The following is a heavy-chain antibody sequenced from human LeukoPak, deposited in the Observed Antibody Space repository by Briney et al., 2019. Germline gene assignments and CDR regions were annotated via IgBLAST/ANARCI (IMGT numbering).Heavy chain of an antibody. CDR2: ISGSGGGT. J-gene: IGHJ4*02. D-gene: IGHD1-26*01. Sequence: TGGSRRLSCAASGFTFSSIAMSWVRQAPDKGPEWVSTISGSGGGTYYADSVKGRFTISRDDSKNTLYLQMNSLRADDTAVYYCAKDLGRSRNNFFDYWGQGNLVTVSS. V-gene: IGHV3-23*01. CDR1: GFTFSSIA. CDR3: AKDLGRSRNNFFDY.